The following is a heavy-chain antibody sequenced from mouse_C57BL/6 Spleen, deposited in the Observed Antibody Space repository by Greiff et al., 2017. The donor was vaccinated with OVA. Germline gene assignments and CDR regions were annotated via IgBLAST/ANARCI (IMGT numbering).Heavy chain of an antibody. CDR2: IYPGDGDT. CDR1: GYAFSSYW. D-gene: IGHD1-1*01. Sequence: QVQLQQSGAELVKPGASVKISCKASGYAFSSYWMNWVKQRPGKGLEWIGQIYPGDGDTNYNGKFKGKATLTADKSSSTAYMQLSSLTSEDSAVYCWASQGAYFYGSRGGYFGVRGTGTTVTASS. V-gene: IGHV1-80*01. CDR3: ASQGAYFYGSRGGYFGV. J-gene: IGHJ1*03.